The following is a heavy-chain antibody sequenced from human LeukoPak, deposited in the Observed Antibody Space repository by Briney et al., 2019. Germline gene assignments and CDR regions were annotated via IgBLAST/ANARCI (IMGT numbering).Heavy chain of an antibody. D-gene: IGHD3/OR15-3a*01. J-gene: IGHJ4*02. V-gene: IGHV3-23*01. Sequence: PGGSLRLSCAASGFTFSSYAMSWVRQAPGKGLEWVSAIYGSGGSTYYADSVKGRFTISRDNSKNTLYLQMNSLRAEDTAVYYCAKPSLLDWHYDYWGQGTLVTVSS. CDR3: AKPSLLDWHYDY. CDR1: GFTFSSYA. CDR2: IYGSGGST.